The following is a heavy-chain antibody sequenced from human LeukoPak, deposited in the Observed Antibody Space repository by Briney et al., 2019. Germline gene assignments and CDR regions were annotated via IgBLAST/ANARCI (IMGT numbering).Heavy chain of an antibody. V-gene: IGHV1-18*01. Sequence: GASVKVSCKASGYTFTSYDINWVRQAPGQGLEWMGWISAYNGNTNYAQKLQGRVTMTTDTSTSTAYMELRSLRSDDTAVYYCARAGLTVTDDYYYYYYMDVWGKGTTVTVSS. CDR1: GYTFTSYD. CDR2: ISAYNGNT. J-gene: IGHJ6*03. CDR3: ARAGLTVTDDYYYYYYMDV. D-gene: IGHD4-17*01.